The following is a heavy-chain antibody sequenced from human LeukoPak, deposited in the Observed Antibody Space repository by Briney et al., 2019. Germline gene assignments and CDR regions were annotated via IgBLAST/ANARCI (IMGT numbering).Heavy chain of an antibody. D-gene: IGHD1-1*01. CDR2: IYYSGST. Sequence: SETLSLTCTVSGGSISSYYWSWIRQPPGKGLEWIGYIYYSGSTNYNPSLKSRVTISVDTSKNQFSLKLSSVTAADTAVYYCAREQSQLGNFDYWGQGTLVTVSS. CDR3: AREQSQLGNFDY. J-gene: IGHJ4*02. CDR1: GGSISSYY. V-gene: IGHV4-59*01.